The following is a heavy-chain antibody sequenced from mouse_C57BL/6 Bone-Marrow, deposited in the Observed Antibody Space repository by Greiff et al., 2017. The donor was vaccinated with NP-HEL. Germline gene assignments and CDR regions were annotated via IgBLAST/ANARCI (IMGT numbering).Heavy chain of an antibody. D-gene: IGHD4-1*01. CDR1: GYTFTSYW. J-gene: IGHJ2*01. CDR3: TRYVTGDFGY. V-gene: IGHV1-59*01. CDR2: IDPSDSYT. Sequence: QVQLQQPGAELVRPGTSVKLSCKASGYTFTSYWMHWVKQRPGQGLEWIGVIDPSDSYTNYNQKFKGKATLTVDTSSSTAYMHLSSLTSEDSAVYYCTRYVTGDFGYWGQGTTLTVSS.